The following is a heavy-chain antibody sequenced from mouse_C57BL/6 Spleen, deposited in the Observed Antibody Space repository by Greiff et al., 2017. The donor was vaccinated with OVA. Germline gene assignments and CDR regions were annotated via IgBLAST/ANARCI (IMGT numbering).Heavy chain of an antibody. Sequence: EVMLVESGGGLVQPGGSLSLSCAASGFTFTDYYMSWVRQPPGKALEWLGFIRNKANGYTTEYSASVKGRFTISRDNSQSILYLQMNALRAEDSATYYCARYDYDPFWFAYWGQGTLVTVSA. CDR1: GFTFTDYY. CDR3: ARYDYDPFWFAY. D-gene: IGHD2-4*01. J-gene: IGHJ3*01. CDR2: IRNKANGYTT. V-gene: IGHV7-3*01.